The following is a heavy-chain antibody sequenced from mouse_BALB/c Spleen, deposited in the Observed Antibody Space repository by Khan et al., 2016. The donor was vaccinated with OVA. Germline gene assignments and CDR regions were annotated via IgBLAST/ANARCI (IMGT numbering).Heavy chain of an antibody. CDR3: ARDFPYDGCRWAMDN. CDR1: GYTFTSYT. D-gene: IGHD1-1*01. Sequence: QVQLQQSGAELARPGASVKMSCKASGYTFTSYTMHWVKQRPGQGLEWIGYIIPSTVYTNYNQKFKDKATLTADKSSSTAYMQLSSLTSEDSAVYYCARDFPYDGCRWAMDNWGPGTSVTVSS. V-gene: IGHV1-4*01. J-gene: IGHJ4*01. CDR2: IIPSTVYT.